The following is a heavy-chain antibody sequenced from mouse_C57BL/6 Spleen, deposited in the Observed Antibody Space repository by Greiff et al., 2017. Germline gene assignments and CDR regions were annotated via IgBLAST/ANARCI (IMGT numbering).Heavy chain of an antibody. CDR1: GYAFSSYW. D-gene: IGHD2-4*01. CDR2: IYPGDGDT. CDR3: ARMNDYDVNYFDY. V-gene: IGHV1-80*01. Sequence: QVHVKQSGAELVKPGASVKISCKASGYAFSSYWMNWVKQRPGKGLEWIGQIYPGDGDTNYNGKFKGKATLTADKSSSTAYMQLSSLTSEDSAVYFCARMNDYDVNYFDYWGQGTTLTVSS. J-gene: IGHJ2*01.